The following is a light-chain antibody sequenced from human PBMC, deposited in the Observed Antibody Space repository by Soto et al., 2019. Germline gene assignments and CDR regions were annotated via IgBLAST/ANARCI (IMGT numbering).Light chain of an antibody. V-gene: IGKV1-5*01. J-gene: IGKJ1*01. CDR2: DVS. CDR1: QSINRR. Sequence: DIQMTHSPSTLSASVGDRVIITCRASQSINRRLAWYQQKPGKAPRLLIYDVSTLESGVPSRFGGSGSGTEFTLTISGVQPEDFATYYCQQYNSYSWTFGQGTKVDI. CDR3: QQYNSYSWT.